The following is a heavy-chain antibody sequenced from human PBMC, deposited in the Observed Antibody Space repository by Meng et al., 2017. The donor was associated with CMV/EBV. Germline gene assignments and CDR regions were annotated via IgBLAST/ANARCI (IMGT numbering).Heavy chain of an antibody. J-gene: IGHJ3*02. D-gene: IGHD3-3*02. V-gene: IGHV3-7*01. Sequence: GGSLRLSYVASGSTFSSYWMSWVRQAPGKGLEWVANIKQDGSEKYYVDSVKGRFTISRDNAKNSLYLQMNSLRAEDTAVYYCARHEHWDAFDIWGQGTMVTVSS. CDR1: GSTFSSYW. CDR3: ARHEHWDAFDI. CDR2: IKQDGSEK.